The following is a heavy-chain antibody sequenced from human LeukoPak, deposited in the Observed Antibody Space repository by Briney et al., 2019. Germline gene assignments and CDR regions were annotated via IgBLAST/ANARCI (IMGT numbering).Heavy chain of an antibody. CDR2: IYPGDSDT. CDR1: GYSFANYW. J-gene: IGHJ4*02. V-gene: IGHV5-51*01. CDR3: ARAPDSDSGYDYFDY. D-gene: IGHD5-12*01. Sequence: GESLKISCKGFGYSFANYWIAWVRQMPGKGLEWMGIIYPGDSDTRYSPSFQGHVTISADKSISTAYLQWSSLKASDTAMYYCARAPDSDSGYDYFDYWGQGTLVTVSS.